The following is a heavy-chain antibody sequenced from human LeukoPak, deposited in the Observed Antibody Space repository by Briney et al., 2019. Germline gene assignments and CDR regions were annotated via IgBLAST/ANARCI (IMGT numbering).Heavy chain of an antibody. CDR1: GGSISSSYY. J-gene: IGHJ4*02. CDR3: ARAIIMPRSGWYYFDY. Sequence: PSGTLSLTCAVSGGSISSSYYWSWVRQPPGKGLEWIGYIYYSGSTNYNPSLKSRVTISVDTSKNQFSLKLSSVTAADTAVYYCARAIIMPRSGWYYFDYWGQGTLVTVSS. D-gene: IGHD6-19*01. CDR2: IYYSGST. V-gene: IGHV4-61*01.